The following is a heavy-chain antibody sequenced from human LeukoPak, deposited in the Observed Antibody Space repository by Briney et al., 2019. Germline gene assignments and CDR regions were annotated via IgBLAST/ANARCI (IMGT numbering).Heavy chain of an antibody. V-gene: IGHV3-33*06. J-gene: IGHJ5*02. CDR2: IWYDGSNK. D-gene: IGHD3-10*01. Sequence: QSGGSLRLSCAASGFTFSSYGMHWVRQAPGKGLEWVAVIWYDGSNKYYADSVKGRFTISRDNSKNTLYLQMNSLRAEDTAVYYCAKESGALLWFGELLFDPWGQGTLVTVSS. CDR3: AKESGALLWFGELLFDP. CDR1: GFTFSSYG.